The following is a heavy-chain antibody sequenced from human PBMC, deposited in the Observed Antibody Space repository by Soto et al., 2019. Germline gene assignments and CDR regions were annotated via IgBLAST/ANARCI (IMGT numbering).Heavy chain of an antibody. CDR1: GYTFRSYD. V-gene: IGHV1-8*01. CDR2: VNPNTGNT. Sequence: QVQLVQSGAEVKKPGASVKVSCTGSGYTFRSYDIHWVRQATGQGLEWMGWVNPNTGNTGYAQKFQGRVTMTRDMSKSSASMDVNSLTAADTAIYYCARAYGAGSFDFWGQGTLVSVSS. D-gene: IGHD3-10*01. CDR3: ARAYGAGSFDF. J-gene: IGHJ5*01.